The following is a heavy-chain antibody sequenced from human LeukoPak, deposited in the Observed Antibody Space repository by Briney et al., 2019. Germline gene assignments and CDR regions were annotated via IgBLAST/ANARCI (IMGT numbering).Heavy chain of an antibody. Sequence: GGSLRLSCAASGFTFSSYGMHWVRQTPGKGLEWVAIIWSDGSNKYYADSVKGRFTISRDNSKNTLYLQMNSLRAEDTAVYYCARGSGSFSGGFDYWGQGTLVTVSS. CDR2: IWSDGSNK. CDR1: GFTFSSYG. D-gene: IGHD1-26*01. V-gene: IGHV3-33*01. J-gene: IGHJ4*02. CDR3: ARGSGSFSGGFDY.